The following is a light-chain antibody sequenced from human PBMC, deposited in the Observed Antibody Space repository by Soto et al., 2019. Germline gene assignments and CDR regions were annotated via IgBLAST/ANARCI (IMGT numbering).Light chain of an antibody. CDR2: LEGSGSY. V-gene: IGLV4-60*02. Sequence: QSVLTQSSSASASLGSSVKLTCTLSSGHSSYIIAWHQQQPGKAPRYLMKLEGSGSYNKGSGVPDRFSGSSSGADRYLTISTLQFEDEDDYYCETWDSNTHTVFGGGTKLTVL. J-gene: IGLJ3*02. CDR3: ETWDSNTHTV. CDR1: SGHSSYI.